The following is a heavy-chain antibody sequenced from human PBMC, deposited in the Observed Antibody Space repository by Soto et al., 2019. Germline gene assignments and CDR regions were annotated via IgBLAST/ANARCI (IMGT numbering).Heavy chain of an antibody. Sequence: VQLMQSGAEVKKPGSSVKVSCKASGGTFSSHSINWVRQAPGQGREWIGGVISLFGTANYAHNFKGRVTITAAQSTSTAYMELNSLRSDDTAVYYCAREVGYGDFSAALLDWGQGTLVTVSS. D-gene: IGHD4-17*01. J-gene: IGHJ4*02. CDR1: GGTFSSHS. CDR2: VISLFGTA. CDR3: AREVGYGDFSAALLD. V-gene: IGHV1-69*01.